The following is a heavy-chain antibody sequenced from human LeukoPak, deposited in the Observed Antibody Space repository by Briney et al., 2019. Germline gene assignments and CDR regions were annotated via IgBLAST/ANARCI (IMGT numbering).Heavy chain of an antibody. CDR1: GFTFTSYA. J-gene: IGHJ4*02. D-gene: IGHD3-10*01. CDR2: ISYSGGTT. CDR3: AKDGVVRGLGPYYFDS. V-gene: IGHV3-23*01. Sequence: GGSLRLSCASSGFTFTSYAVSWVRQAPGKGLEWVSTISYSGGTTYHTDSVKGRFTISRDISKNTVYLQMNSLKAEDTAVYYCAKDGVVRGLGPYYFDSWGQGSLVTVSS.